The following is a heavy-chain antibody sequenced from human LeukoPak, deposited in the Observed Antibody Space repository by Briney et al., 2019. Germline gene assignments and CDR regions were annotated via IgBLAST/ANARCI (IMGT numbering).Heavy chain of an antibody. V-gene: IGHV1-18*01. CDR2: ISAYNGNT. D-gene: IGHD6-19*01. Sequence: GASVKVSCKASGYTFTSYGISWVRQAPGQGLEWMGWISAYNGNTNYAQKLQGRVTMTTDTSTNTAYMELRSLRSDDTAVYYCARPSGYSSGWYYYGMDVWGQGTTVTVSS. CDR1: GYTFTSYG. J-gene: IGHJ6*02. CDR3: ARPSGYSSGWYYYGMDV.